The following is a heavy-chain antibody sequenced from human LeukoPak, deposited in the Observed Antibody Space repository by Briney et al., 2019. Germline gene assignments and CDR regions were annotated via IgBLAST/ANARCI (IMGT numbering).Heavy chain of an antibody. J-gene: IGHJ4*02. D-gene: IGHD1-14*01. CDR3: ARASTGNDY. CDR2: IRNKANSYTT. V-gene: IGHV3-72*01. CDR1: GFTFSDHY. Sequence: QPGGSLRLSCAASGFTFSDHYMDWVRQAPGKGLEWVGRIRNKANSYTTEYAASVKGRFTISRDDSNNSLYLQMNSLKAEDTAVYYCARASTGNDYWGQGTLVTVSS.